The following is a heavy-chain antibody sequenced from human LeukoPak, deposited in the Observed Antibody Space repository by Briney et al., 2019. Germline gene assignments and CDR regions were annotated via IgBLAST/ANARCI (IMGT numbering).Heavy chain of an antibody. Sequence: GGSLRLSCAASGFTFSRYWMSWVRQAPGKGLEWVANMKQDGSEKYYVDSVKGRFTISRDNAKNSLYLQMNSLRAEDTAVYYCARSLAAGFDIWGQGTMVTVSS. D-gene: IGHD6-25*01. CDR3: ARSLAAGFDI. V-gene: IGHV3-7*04. CDR2: MKQDGSEK. CDR1: GFTFSRYW. J-gene: IGHJ3*02.